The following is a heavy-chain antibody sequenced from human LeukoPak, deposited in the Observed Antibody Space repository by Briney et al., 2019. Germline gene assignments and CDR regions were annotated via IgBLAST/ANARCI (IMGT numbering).Heavy chain of an antibody. V-gene: IGHV1-2*02. J-gene: IGHJ5*02. D-gene: IGHD6-6*01. Sequence: ASVKVSCKASGYTFTGYYMHWVRQAPGQGLEWMGWINPNSGGTNYAQKFQGRVTMTRDTSISTAYMELSRLRSDDTAVYYCARAAIAARSRGWFDPWGQGTLVTVSS. CDR2: INPNSGGT. CDR3: ARAAIAARSRGWFDP. CDR1: GYTFTGYY.